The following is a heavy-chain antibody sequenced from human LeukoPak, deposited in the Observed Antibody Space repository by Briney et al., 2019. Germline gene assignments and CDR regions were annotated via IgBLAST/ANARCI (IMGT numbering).Heavy chain of an antibody. Sequence: SETLSLTCTVSGGSISSYYWSWIRQPPGKGLEWIGYIYYSGSTNYNPSLKSRVTISVDTSKNQFSLKLSSVTAADTAVYYCARGYCSSTSCSIFDYWGQGTLVTVSS. CDR3: ARGYCSSTSCSIFDY. J-gene: IGHJ4*02. D-gene: IGHD2-2*01. CDR2: IYYSGST. V-gene: IGHV4-59*01. CDR1: GGSISSYY.